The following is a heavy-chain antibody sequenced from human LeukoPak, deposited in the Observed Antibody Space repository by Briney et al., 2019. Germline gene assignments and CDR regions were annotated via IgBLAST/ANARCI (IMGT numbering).Heavy chain of an antibody. Sequence: SETLSLTCAVYGESFSGYYWSWIRQPPGKGLEWIGEINHSGSTNYNPSLKSRVTISVDTSKNQFSLKLSSVTAADTAVYYCATGGCSSTSCYRRYYYYMDVWGKGTTVTVSS. CDR3: ATGGCSSTSCYRRYYYYMDV. D-gene: IGHD2-2*01. J-gene: IGHJ6*03. V-gene: IGHV4-34*01. CDR2: INHSGST. CDR1: GESFSGYY.